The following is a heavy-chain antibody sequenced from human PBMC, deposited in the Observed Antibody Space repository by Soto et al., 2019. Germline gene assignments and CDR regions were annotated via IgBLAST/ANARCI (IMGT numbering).Heavy chain of an antibody. CDR1: GFTFSDYW. CDR2: INLDGSEN. Sequence: LRLSCAASGFTFSDYWMSWVRQAPGKGLEWVANINLDGSENYYVDYVKGRFTISRDNAKSSLYLQMNSLRAEDTAVYYCATDPPGWGQGTLVTVS. V-gene: IGHV3-7*01. CDR3: ATDPPG. J-gene: IGHJ4*02.